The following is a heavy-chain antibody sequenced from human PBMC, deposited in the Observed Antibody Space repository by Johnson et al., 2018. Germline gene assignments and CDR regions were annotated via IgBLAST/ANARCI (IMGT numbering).Heavy chain of an antibody. CDR3: AKGTGSYYYYYYMVV. D-gene: IGHD3/OR15-3a*01. J-gene: IGHJ6*03. CDR1: GFTFDDYA. Sequence: VQLVQSGGGLVQPGRSLRLSYAASGFTFDDYAMHWVRQAPGKGLEWVSGISWNSGSIGYADSVKGRFTISRDNAKNSLYLQMNRLRAEDTALYSCAKGTGSYYYYYYMVVWGKGTTVTVSS. CDR2: ISWNSGSI. V-gene: IGHV3-9*01.